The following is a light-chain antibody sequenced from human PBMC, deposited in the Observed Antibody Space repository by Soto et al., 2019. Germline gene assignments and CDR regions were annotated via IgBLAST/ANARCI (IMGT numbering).Light chain of an antibody. V-gene: IGLV2-14*03. CDR2: DVG. J-gene: IGLJ2*01. Sequence: QSVLTQPASVSGSPGQSITISCTGTSSDIGGFDYVSWYQHHPGKAPKLMIYDVGNRPSGVSNRFSGSKSGNTASLAISGLQADDEADYYCSSYISSSSFVVFGGGTKLTVL. CDR3: SSYISSSSFVV. CDR1: SSDIGGFDY.